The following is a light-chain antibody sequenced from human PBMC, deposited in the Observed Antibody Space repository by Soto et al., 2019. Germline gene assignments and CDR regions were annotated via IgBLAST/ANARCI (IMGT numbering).Light chain of an antibody. V-gene: IGLV2-14*01. CDR2: GVI. CDR3: FSHRSGDSHV. J-gene: IGLJ1*01. CDR1: SDDVGAYNF. Sequence: QSALTQPASVSGSPGQSITISCTGTSDDVGAYNFVSWYQQYPGKAPKLMVFGVINRPSGVSNRFSGSKTGNTASLTISGLQAEDEAFYYCFSHRSGDSHVFGTGTNVTVL.